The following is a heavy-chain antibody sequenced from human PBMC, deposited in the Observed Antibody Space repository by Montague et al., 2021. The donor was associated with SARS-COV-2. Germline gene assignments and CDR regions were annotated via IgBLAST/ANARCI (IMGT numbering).Heavy chain of an antibody. D-gene: IGHD4-11*01. CDR2: INSDGSST. CDR1: GFTFSSYW. V-gene: IGHV3-74*01. J-gene: IGHJ6*02. CDR3: ASDMTTAYYYYYGMDV. Sequence: SLRLSCAASGFTFSSYWMHWVRQAPGKGLEWVSRINSDGSSTSYADSVKGRFTISRDNAKNTLYLQMNSLRAEDTAVYYCASDMTTAYYYYYGMDVWGQGTTVTVSS.